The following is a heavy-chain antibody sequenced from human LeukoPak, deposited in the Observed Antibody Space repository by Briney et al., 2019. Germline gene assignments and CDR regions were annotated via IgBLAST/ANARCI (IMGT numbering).Heavy chain of an antibody. CDR1: GFTFSDYY. Sequence: GRSLRLSCAASGFTFSDYYMSWIRQAPGKGLEWVSYISSSGSTIYYADSVKGRFTISRDNAKNSLYLQMNSLRAEDTAVYYCARMDGSSWYAQGWFDTWGQGTLVTVSS. D-gene: IGHD6-13*01. CDR2: ISSSGSTI. J-gene: IGHJ5*02. V-gene: IGHV3-11*01. CDR3: ARMDGSSWYAQGWFDT.